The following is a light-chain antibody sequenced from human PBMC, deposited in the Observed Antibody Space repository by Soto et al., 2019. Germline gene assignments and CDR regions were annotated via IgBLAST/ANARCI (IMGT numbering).Light chain of an antibody. V-gene: IGKV1-12*01. Sequence: DIHMTQSPSSVSASVGDRVTITCRASLRISSWLAWYQQKPGKAPKLLIYAAYNLQSGVPLRFRGSGSGSEFTLTISSLQPEDFGNYYCQQTHGFPYTFGQGTKMEIK. CDR1: LRISSW. CDR3: QQTHGFPYT. CDR2: AAY. J-gene: IGKJ2*01.